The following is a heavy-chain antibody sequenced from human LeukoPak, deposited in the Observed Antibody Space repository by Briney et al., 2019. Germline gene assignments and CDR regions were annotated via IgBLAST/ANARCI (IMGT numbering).Heavy chain of an antibody. D-gene: IGHD3-22*01. V-gene: IGHV3-30*18. J-gene: IGHJ4*02. CDR3: AKDSGYYDSSGYHEY. Sequence: GGSLRLSCAASGFAFSSYGMHWVRQAPGKGLEWVAVISYDGSNKYYADSVKGRFTISRDNSKNTLDLQKNSLRPEDTAVYYCAKDSGYYDSSGYHEYWGQGTLVTVSS. CDR2: ISYDGSNK. CDR1: GFAFSSYG.